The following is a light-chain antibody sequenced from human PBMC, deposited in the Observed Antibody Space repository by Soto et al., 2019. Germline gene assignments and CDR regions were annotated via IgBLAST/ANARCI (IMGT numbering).Light chain of an antibody. J-gene: IGKJ4*01. CDR2: GAS. V-gene: IGKV3-15*01. CDR1: QSLSSN. Sequence: EIVMTQSPATLSVSPGERATLSCRASQSLSSNLAWYQQCPGQAPRLLIYGASTRDTGIPARFSGSGSGTEFTLTISSLQSEDFAIYFCQQYSDWPLTFGGGTKVEIK. CDR3: QQYSDWPLT.